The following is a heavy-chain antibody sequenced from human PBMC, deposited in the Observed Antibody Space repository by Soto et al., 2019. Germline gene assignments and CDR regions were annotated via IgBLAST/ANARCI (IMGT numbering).Heavy chain of an antibody. CDR3: ARHISPVNSDTAAFDY. J-gene: IGHJ4*02. V-gene: IGHV4-39*01. D-gene: IGHD5-18*01. CDR1: GDSISSSSYY. Sequence: PSETLSLTCIVSGDSISSSSYYWGWIRQPPGKGLEWIGSIYYSGSTYYNPSLKSRVTISVDTSKNQLSLKLSSVTAADTAVYYCARHISPVNSDTAAFDYWGQGTLVTVSS. CDR2: IYYSGST.